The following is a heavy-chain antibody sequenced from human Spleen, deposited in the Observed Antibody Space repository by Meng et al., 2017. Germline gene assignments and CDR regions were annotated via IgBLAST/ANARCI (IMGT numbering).Heavy chain of an antibody. D-gene: IGHD6-6*01. J-gene: IGHJ4*02. Sequence: VRLVESGGGLVQPGRSLRLSCAASGFTFSSLGMHWGRQALGKGLEWVAVIWGDRDTKYYADSVKDRFTISRDNSKNTLHLQMNSLRAEDTAVYYCALEDSTSSHYWGQGTLVTVSS. CDR1: GFTFSSLG. V-gene: IGHV3-33*01. CDR2: IWGDRDTK. CDR3: ALEDSTSSHY.